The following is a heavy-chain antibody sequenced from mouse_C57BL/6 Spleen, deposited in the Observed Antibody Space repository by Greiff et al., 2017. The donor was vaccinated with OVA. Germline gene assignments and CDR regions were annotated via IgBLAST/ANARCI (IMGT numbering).Heavy chain of an antibody. CDR1: GYAFSSSW. CDR3: ARLKGLREGY. V-gene: IGHV1-82*01. CDR2: IYPGDGDT. J-gene: IGHJ2*01. Sequence: VQLQQSGPELVKPGASVKISCKASGYAFSSSWMNWVKQRPGKGLEWIGRIYPGDGDTNYNGKFKGKATLTADKSSSTAYMQLSSLTSEDSAVYFCARLKGLREGYWGQGTTLTVSS. D-gene: IGHD2-2*01.